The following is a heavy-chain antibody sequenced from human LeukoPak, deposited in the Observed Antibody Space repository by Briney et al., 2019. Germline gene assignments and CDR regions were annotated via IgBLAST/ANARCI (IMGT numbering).Heavy chain of an antibody. CDR2: INHSGST. CDR1: GGSFSGYY. D-gene: IGHD5-12*01. CDR3: ARVGGYSGYDLPNYYYYGMDV. J-gene: IGHJ6*02. Sequence: SETLSPTCAVYGGSFSGYYWSWIRQPPGKGLEWIGEINHSGSTNYNPSLKSRVTISVDTSKNQFSLKLSSVTAADTAVYYCARVGGYSGYDLPNYYYYGMDVWGQGTTVTVSS. V-gene: IGHV4-34*01.